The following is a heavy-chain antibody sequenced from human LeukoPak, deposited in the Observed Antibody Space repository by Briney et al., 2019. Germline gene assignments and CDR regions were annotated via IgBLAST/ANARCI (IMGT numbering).Heavy chain of an antibody. V-gene: IGHV3-30*18. CDR2: ISYDGSNK. Sequence: GRSLRLPCAASGFTFSSYGMHWVRQAPGKGLEWVAVISYDGSNKYYADSVKGRFTISRDNSKNTLYLQMNSLRAEDTAVYYCAKLYYYDSSGQTSDYWGQGTLVTVSS. J-gene: IGHJ4*02. D-gene: IGHD3-22*01. CDR1: GFTFSSYG. CDR3: AKLYYYDSSGQTSDY.